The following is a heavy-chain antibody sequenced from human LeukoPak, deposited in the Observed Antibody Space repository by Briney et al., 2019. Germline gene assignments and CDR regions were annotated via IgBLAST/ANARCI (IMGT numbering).Heavy chain of an antibody. V-gene: IGHV3-9*01. CDR1: GFTFDDYA. D-gene: IGHD2-15*01. Sequence: PGGSLRLSCAASGFTFDDYAMHWVRQAPGKGLEWVSGISWNSGSIGYADSVKGRFTISRDNAKNPLYLQMNSLRAEDTALYYCAKEGRYQDYYYMDVWGKGTTVTVSS. CDR3: AKEGRYQDYYYMDV. J-gene: IGHJ6*03. CDR2: ISWNSGSI.